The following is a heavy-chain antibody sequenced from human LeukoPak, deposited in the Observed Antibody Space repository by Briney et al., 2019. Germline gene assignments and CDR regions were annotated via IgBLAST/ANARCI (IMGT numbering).Heavy chain of an antibody. J-gene: IGHJ6*03. V-gene: IGHV3-48*04. CDR3: ARGPERYCSSTSCSFDYYYYMDV. Sequence: GGSLRLSCAASGFTFSSYSMNWVRQAPGKGLEWVSYISSSSSTIYYADSVKGRFTISRDNAKNSLYLQMNSLRAEDTAVYYCARGPERYCSSTSCSFDYYYYMDVWGKGTTATVSS. CDR2: ISSSSSTI. CDR1: GFTFSSYS. D-gene: IGHD2-2*01.